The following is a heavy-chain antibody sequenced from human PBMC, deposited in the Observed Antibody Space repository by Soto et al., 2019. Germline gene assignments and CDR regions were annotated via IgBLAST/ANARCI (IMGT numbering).Heavy chain of an antibody. CDR1: GGSISSYY. J-gene: IGHJ6*03. D-gene: IGHD6-6*01. CDR2: IYYSGST. Sequence: SETLSLTCTVSGGSISSYYWSWIRQPPGKGLEWIGYIYYSGSTNYNPSLKSRVTISVDTSKNQFSLKLSSVTAADTAVYYCARHWSSSSRVAYYYYYMDVWGKGTTVTVSS. CDR3: ARHWSSSSRVAYYYYYMDV. V-gene: IGHV4-59*08.